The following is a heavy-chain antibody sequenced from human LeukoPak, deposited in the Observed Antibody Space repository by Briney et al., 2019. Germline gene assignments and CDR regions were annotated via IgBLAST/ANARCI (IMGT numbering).Heavy chain of an antibody. CDR1: GYSISSGYD. Sequence: PSETLSLTCTVSGYSISSGYDWGWIRQPPGKGLEWIGSIYYSGSTYYNPSLKSRVTISVDTSKNQFSLKLSSVTAADTAVYYCARHESEIAVAGTTWNWFDPWGQGTLVTVSS. D-gene: IGHD6-19*01. V-gene: IGHV4-38-2*02. J-gene: IGHJ5*02. CDR2: IYYSGST. CDR3: ARHESEIAVAGTTWNWFDP.